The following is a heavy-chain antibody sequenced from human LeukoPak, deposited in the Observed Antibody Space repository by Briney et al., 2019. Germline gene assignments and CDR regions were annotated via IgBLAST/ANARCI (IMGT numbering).Heavy chain of an antibody. CDR3: ARVNYGSGSYYRGGVDY. J-gene: IGHJ4*02. Sequence: SETLSLTCTVSGGSTSSSSYYWGWLRQPPGRGLEWIASIYYSGSTYYNPSLKSRVTISVDTSKNQFPLKLSSVTAADTAVYYCARVNYGSGSYYRGGVDYWGQGTLVTVSS. V-gene: IGHV4-39*01. D-gene: IGHD3-10*01. CDR1: GGSTSSSSYY. CDR2: IYYSGST.